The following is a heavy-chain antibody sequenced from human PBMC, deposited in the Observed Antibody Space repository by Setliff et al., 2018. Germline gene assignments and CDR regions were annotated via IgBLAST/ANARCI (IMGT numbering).Heavy chain of an antibody. J-gene: IGHJ5*01. D-gene: IGHD4-4*01. CDR1: GDSISNTGYY. Sequence: PSETLSLTCIVAGDSISNTGYYWGWIRQPPGKGLEWIGRIYNSGTTNYNPSLKSRVTISADTSNNSLSLNLFSVTAADTAVYYCAGRDYSGGDSWGHGTLVTVSS. V-gene: IGHV4-39*02. CDR2: IYNSGTT. CDR3: AGRDYSGGDS.